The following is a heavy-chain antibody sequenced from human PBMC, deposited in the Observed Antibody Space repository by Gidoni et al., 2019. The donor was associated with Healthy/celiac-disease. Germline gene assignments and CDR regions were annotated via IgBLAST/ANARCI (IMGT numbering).Heavy chain of an antibody. CDR2: IWYDGSNK. Sequence: YGSYGMHWVRQAPGKGLEWVAVIWYDGSNKFYADSVKGRFTISRDNSKNTLYLQMNSLRAEDTAVYYCAREVIAPYYYVMDVWGQGTTVTVSS. J-gene: IGHJ6*02. D-gene: IGHD3-3*02. CDR1: YGSYG. V-gene: IGHV3-33*01. CDR3: AREVIAPYYYVMDV.